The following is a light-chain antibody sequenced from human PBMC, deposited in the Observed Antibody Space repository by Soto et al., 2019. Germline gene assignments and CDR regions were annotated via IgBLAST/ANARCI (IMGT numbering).Light chain of an antibody. CDR2: GAS. CDR3: QQYSNWPQT. V-gene: IGKV3-15*01. CDR1: QSVSNK. J-gene: IGKJ1*01. Sequence: EIVMTQSPATLSVSPGERVSLSCRASQSVSNKLAWYQQKPGQAPRLLIYGASRRATGILARFSGNGSVTEFTLTIGGLQSEEFAVYYCQQYSNWPQTFGQGTRVDIK.